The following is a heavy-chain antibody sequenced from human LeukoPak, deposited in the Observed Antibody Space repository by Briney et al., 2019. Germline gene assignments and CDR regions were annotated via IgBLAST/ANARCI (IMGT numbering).Heavy chain of an antibody. V-gene: IGHV1-69*05. CDR2: IIPIFGTA. CDR1: GGTFSSYA. J-gene: IGHJ4*02. Sequence: SVKVSCKASGGTFSSYAIGWVRQAPGQGLEWMGGIIPIFGTANYAQKFQGRVTITTDESTSTAYMELSSLRSEDTAVYYCARSRLEEMQWLIRGGFDYWGQGTLVTVSS. CDR3: ARSRLEEMQWLIRGGFDY. D-gene: IGHD6-19*01.